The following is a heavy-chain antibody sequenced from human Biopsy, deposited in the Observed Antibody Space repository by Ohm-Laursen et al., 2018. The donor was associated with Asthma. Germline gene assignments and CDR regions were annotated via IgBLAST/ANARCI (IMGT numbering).Heavy chain of an antibody. CDR1: GGSINNFY. CDR2: VYYSGST. V-gene: IGHV4-59*01. J-gene: IGHJ4*02. CDR3: ARGVDRVTGLLDRFDS. Sequence: GTLSLTCTVSGGSINNFYWSWIRQPPGKGLESIGHVYYSGSTNYNPSLKSRVTISLDASKNQFSLKLTSVTAADTAVYYCARGVDRVTGLLDRFDSWGQGTLVTVSS. D-gene: IGHD2-21*02.